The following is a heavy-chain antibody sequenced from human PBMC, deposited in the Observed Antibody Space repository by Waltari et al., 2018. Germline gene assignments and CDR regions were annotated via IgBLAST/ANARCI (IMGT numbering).Heavy chain of an antibody. V-gene: IGHV3-30-3*01. J-gene: IGHJ6*02. CDR2: ISYDGSNK. CDR1: GFTFSSYA. D-gene: IGHD6-19*01. Sequence: QVQLVESGGGVVQPGRSLRLSCAASGFTFSSYAMHWVRQAPGKGLEWVAVISYDGSNKYYADSLKGRFNISRDNSKNTRYLQMNSLRAEDTAGYYCARGSRSGWRYYYYYGMDVWGQGTTVTVSS. CDR3: ARGSRSGWRYYYYYGMDV.